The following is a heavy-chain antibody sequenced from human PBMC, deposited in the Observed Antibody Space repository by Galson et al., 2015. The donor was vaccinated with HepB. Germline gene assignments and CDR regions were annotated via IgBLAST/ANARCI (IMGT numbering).Heavy chain of an antibody. CDR3: ARADY. V-gene: IGHV3-48*01. J-gene: IGHJ4*02. Sequence: PLRLSCAASGFTFSSYSMNWVRQAPGKGREWVSYISSSSSTIYYADSVTGRFTISRDNAKNSLYLQMNSLRAEDTAVYYCARADYWGQGTLVTVSS. CDR1: GFTFSSYS. CDR2: ISSSSSTI.